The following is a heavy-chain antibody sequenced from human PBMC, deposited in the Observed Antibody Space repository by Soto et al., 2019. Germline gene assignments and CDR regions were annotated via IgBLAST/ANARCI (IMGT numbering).Heavy chain of an antibody. V-gene: IGHV1-69*01. D-gene: IGHD5-18*01. Sequence: QVQLVQSGAEVKKPGSSVKVSCKASGGTFSSYAISWVRQAPGQGLEWMGGIIPIFGTANYAQKFQGRVTITADESTSTAYMELSSLRSEDTAVYYCARDLDTAMVTSSGEYYGMDVWGQGTTVTVSS. CDR1: GGTFSSYA. J-gene: IGHJ6*02. CDR3: ARDLDTAMVTSSGEYYGMDV. CDR2: IIPIFGTA.